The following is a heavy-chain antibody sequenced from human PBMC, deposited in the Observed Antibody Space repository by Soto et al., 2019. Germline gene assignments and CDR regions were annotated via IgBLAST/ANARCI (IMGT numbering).Heavy chain of an antibody. D-gene: IGHD3-22*01. Sequence: SGPTLVNPTQTLTLTYTFSGFSLSTSGVGVGWIRQPPGKALEWLALIYWNDDKRYSPSLKSRLTITKDTSKNQVVLTMTNMDPVDTATYYCAHRRPYYDSSGYPGPFDYWGQGTLVTVSS. CDR3: AHRRPYYDSSGYPGPFDY. CDR2: IYWNDDK. J-gene: IGHJ4*02. V-gene: IGHV2-5*01. CDR1: GFSLSTSGVG.